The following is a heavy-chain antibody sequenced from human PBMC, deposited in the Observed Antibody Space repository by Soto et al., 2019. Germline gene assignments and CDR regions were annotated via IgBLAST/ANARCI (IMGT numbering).Heavy chain of an antibody. D-gene: IGHD1-1*01. CDR1: GYRFFTCG. CDR3: AKDSQRVQIPRTGWFDP. V-gene: IGHV1-3*01. J-gene: IGHJ5*02. CDR2: INAADGDT. Sequence: QVQLVQSGAELKKPWASVKISCETAGYRFFTCGIHWLRQAPGQNVEWMGWINAADGDTKYSQKIQGRVTLSRDTSASTAYMELSSLTSEDTSIYYCAKDSQRVQIPRTGWFDPWGQGTVVTVSS.